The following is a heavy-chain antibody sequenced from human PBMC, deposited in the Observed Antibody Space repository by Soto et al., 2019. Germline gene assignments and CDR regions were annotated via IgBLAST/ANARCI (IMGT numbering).Heavy chain of an antibody. Sequence: QVQLQQSGPRLARPSGTLSLTCVVSGDSISSTHWWTWVRQTPGKGLEWIGEIYHTGSTKYNPSLKNRVTISVDKSNNEFSLNLKSVTAADTAVYYCATLPPRIVVMTLPFPFWGQGTLVTVSS. CDR2: IYHTGST. CDR3: ATLPPRIVVMTLPFPF. CDR1: GDSISSTHW. J-gene: IGHJ4*02. D-gene: IGHD2-21*02. V-gene: IGHV4-4*02.